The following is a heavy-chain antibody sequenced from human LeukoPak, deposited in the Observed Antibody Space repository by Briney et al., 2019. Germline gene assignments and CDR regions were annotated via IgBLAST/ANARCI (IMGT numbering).Heavy chain of an antibody. CDR3: ARDRRPYYDFWSGDY. V-gene: IGHV1-2*02. D-gene: IGHD3-3*01. CDR2: INPNSGGT. Sequence: ASVKVSCKASGYTFTGYYMHWVRQAPGQGLEWMGWINPNSGGTNYAQKFQGRVTMTRDTSISTAYMELSRLRSDDTAVYYCARDRRPYYDFWSGDYWGQGTLVTVSS. CDR1: GYTFTGYY. J-gene: IGHJ4*02.